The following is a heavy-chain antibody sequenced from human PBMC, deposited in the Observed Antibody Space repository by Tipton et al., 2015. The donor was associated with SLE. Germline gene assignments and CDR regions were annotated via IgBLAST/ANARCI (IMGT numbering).Heavy chain of an antibody. D-gene: IGHD1-26*01. V-gene: IGHV4-31*03. CDR1: DGSVSSGSYY. CDR2: IYYSGST. J-gene: IGHJ4*02. Sequence: TLSLTCTVSDGSVSSGSYYWSWIRQHPGKGLEWIGYIYYSGSTYYNPSLKSRLTISVDTSKNQFSLKLSSVTAADTAVYYCARGLASPHDWGQGTLVTVSS. CDR3: ARGLASPHD.